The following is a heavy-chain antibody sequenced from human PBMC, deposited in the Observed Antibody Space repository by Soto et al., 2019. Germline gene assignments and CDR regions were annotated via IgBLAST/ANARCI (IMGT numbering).Heavy chain of an antibody. D-gene: IGHD1-1*01. CDR3: ARATRNADAALSGSFDP. V-gene: IGHV3-30-3*01. J-gene: IGHJ5*02. CDR1: GFTFSIYA. CDR2: ISYDGSNK. Sequence: QVQLVESGGGVVQPGRSLRLSCAASGFTFSIYAMHWVRQAPGKGLEWVAVISYDGSNKYYADSVKGRFTISRDNSTTTLYLQMNSLRAEDTAVYYSARATRNADAALSGSFDPWGQGTLVTVSS.